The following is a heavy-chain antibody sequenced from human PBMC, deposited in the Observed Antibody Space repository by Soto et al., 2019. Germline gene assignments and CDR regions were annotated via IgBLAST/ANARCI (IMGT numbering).Heavy chain of an antibody. Sequence: QVQLVESGGGVVQPGRSLRLSCAASGFTFSSYGMHWVRQAPGKGLEWVAVISYDGSNKYYADSVKGRFTISRDNSKNTLYLQMDSLRAEDTAVYYCAKGPHGMDVWGQGTKVTVSS. J-gene: IGHJ6*02. CDR3: AKGPHGMDV. CDR1: GFTFSSYG. V-gene: IGHV3-30*18. CDR2: ISYDGSNK.